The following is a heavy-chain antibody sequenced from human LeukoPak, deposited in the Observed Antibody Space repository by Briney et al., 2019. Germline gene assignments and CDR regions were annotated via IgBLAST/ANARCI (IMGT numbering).Heavy chain of an antibody. Sequence: PSETLSLTCTVSGGSISSSSYYWGWIRQPPGKGLEWIGSIYYSGSTYYNPSLKSRVTISVDTSKNQFSLKLSSVTAADTAVYYCARASYYYASSGYALFWFDPWGQGTLVTVSS. CDR1: GGSISSSSYY. V-gene: IGHV4-39*07. J-gene: IGHJ5*02. CDR3: ARASYYYASSGYALFWFDP. D-gene: IGHD3-22*01. CDR2: IYYSGST.